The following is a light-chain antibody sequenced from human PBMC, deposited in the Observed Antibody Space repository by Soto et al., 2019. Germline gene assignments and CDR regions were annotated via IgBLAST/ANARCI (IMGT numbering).Light chain of an antibody. J-gene: IGKJ5*01. Sequence: EIVLTQSPGTLSFSTGERATLSFRASQSVSSSQLAWYQQKPGQAPRLLMYGASSRATGIPDRLSGSGSGTDFTLTISRLEPEDFAVYYCQQYGSSPITFGQGTRLEIK. CDR2: GAS. CDR3: QQYGSSPIT. V-gene: IGKV3-20*01. CDR1: QSVSSSQ.